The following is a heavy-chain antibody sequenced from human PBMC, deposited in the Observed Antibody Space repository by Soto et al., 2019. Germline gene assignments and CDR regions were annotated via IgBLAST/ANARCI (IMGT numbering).Heavy chain of an antibody. CDR2: IKGDGSST. D-gene: IGHD2-8*01. CDR1: GFTFSNYG. CDR3: GRVSSNGYRYLAV. Sequence: EVQVVESGGGLVQPGGSLRLSCAASGFTFSNYGMHWVRQAPGKGLVWVLRIKGDGSSTTYADSVKGRFTISGDNAKNTLYLQMNSLGVEETAVYYCGRVSSNGYRYLAVWGKGTTVTVSS. V-gene: IGHV3-74*01. J-gene: IGHJ6*03.